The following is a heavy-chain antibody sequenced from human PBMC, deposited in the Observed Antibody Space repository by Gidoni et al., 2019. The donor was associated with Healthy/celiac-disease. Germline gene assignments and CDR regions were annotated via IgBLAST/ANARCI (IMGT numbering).Heavy chain of an antibody. J-gene: IGHJ3*02. CDR2: TYYRSKWYN. CDR3: ARDALSVPHRFGELFFRAFDI. Sequence: QVQLQQSGPGLVKPSQTLSLTCAISGDSVSSNSAAWNWIRQSPSRGLEWLGRTYYRSKWYNDYAVSVKRRITINPDTSKNQFSLQLNSVTPEDTAVYYCARDALSVPHRFGELFFRAFDIWGQGTMVTVSS. D-gene: IGHD3-10*01. V-gene: IGHV6-1*01. CDR1: GDSVSSNSAA.